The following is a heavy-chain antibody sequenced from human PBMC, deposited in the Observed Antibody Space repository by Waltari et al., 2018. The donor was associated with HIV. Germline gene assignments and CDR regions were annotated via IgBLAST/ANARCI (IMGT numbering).Heavy chain of an antibody. J-gene: IGHJ6*02. D-gene: IGHD3-22*01. CDR1: GNTFTRYG. CDR2: SRAYNGNT. V-gene: IGHV1-18*01. CDR3: ARLTHYYDTSGPDYYYYGMDV. Sequence: QVQLVQSGAEVKKPGASVKVSCKASGNTFTRYGISWVRQAPGQGLEWMGWSRAYNGNTNYAQKLQGRVSMTTETSTSTAYMELRSLRSDDTAVYYCARLTHYYDTSGPDYYYYGMDVWGQGTTVTVSS.